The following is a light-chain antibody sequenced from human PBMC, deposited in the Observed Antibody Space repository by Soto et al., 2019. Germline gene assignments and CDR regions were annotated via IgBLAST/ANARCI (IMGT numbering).Light chain of an antibody. J-gene: IGKJ5*01. CDR2: GAF. V-gene: IGKV3-20*01. CDR3: QQYGTS. CDR1: QSVSSSY. Sequence: EIVLTQSPGTLSLSPGERATLSCRASQSVSSSYLAWYQQKPGQAPRLLIYGAFSRATGVPDRFSGSGSGPDFTLPISRLEPEDFAVYYCQQYGTSFGQGTRLEIK.